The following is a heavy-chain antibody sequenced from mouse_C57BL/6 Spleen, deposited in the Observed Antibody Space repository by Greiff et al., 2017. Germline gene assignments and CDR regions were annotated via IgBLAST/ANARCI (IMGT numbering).Heavy chain of an antibody. CDR2: IDPSDSEP. D-gene: IGHD1-1*01. V-gene: IGHV1-52*01. J-gene: IGHJ2*01. Sequence: VQLQQPGAELVRPGSSVKLSCKASGYTFTSYWMHWVKQRPIQGLEWIGNIDPSDSEPHYNQKFKDKATLTVDKSSSTAYMQLSSLTSEDSAVYYCARGYYYGSLFDYWGQGTTLTVSS. CDR3: ARGYYYGSLFDY. CDR1: GYTFTSYW.